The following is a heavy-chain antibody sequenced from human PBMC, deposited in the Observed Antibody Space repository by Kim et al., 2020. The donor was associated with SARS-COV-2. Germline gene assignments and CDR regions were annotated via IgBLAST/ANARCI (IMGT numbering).Heavy chain of an antibody. CDR2: ISGSGGST. J-gene: IGHJ5*02. V-gene: IGHV3-23*01. D-gene: IGHD3-9*01. CDR3: AKDKGILTGYYPMNWFDP. Sequence: GGSLRLSCAASGFTFSSYAMSWVRQAPGKGLEWVSAISGSGGSTYYADSVKGRFTISRDNSKNTLYLQMNSLRAEDTAVYYCAKDKGILTGYYPMNWFDPWGQGTLVTVSS. CDR1: GFTFSSYA.